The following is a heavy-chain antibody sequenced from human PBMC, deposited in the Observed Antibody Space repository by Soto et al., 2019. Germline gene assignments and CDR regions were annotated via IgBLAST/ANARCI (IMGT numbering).Heavy chain of an antibody. J-gene: IGHJ3*02. CDR3: AKYQVYTAVAGTRFVALLI. Sequence: ASVKLSCKASGYTFTGYYMHWVRQAPGQGLEWMGWINPNSGGTNYAQKFQGRVTMTRDTSISTAYMELSRLRSEDTAVYYCAKYQVYTAVAGTRFVALLICGQWTCVTVSS. CDR2: INPNSGGT. CDR1: GYTFTGYY. D-gene: IGHD6-19*01. V-gene: IGHV1-2*02.